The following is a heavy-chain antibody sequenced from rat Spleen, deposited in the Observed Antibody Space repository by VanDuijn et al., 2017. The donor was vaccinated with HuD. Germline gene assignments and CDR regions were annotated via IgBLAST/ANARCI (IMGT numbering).Heavy chain of an antibody. V-gene: IGHV5-7*01. J-gene: IGHJ3*01. CDR3: ARQHDGSYGGFAY. D-gene: IGHD1-3*01. CDR2: INSDGSST. Sequence: EVQLVESDGGLVLPGRSLKLSCAAAGFISSDHYMAWVRQAPTKGPEWVATINSDGSSTYYRDSVKGRFTISSDNAKSTLYLQMDRLRSEDTSTYYCARQHDGSYGGFAYWAQGTLVTVSS. CDR1: GFISSDHY.